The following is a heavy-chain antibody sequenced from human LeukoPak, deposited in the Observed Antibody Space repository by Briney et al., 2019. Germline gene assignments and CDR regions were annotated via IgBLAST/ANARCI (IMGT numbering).Heavy chain of an antibody. CDR1: GFTFSNYW. V-gene: IGHV3-7*01. J-gene: IGHJ4*02. CDR3: ARDSRALPS. Sequence: GGSLRLSCAASGFTFSNYWMSWVRQAPGKGLEWVANIKQDGSEKYYVDSVKGRFTISRDNAKNSLYLQMNSLRADDAAMYYCARDSRALPSWGQGTLVTVSS. CDR2: IKQDGSEK.